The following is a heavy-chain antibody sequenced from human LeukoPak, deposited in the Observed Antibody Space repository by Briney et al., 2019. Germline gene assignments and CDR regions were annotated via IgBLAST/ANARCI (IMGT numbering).Heavy chain of an antibody. CDR1: GGSISSGSYY. CDR3: ARHGHSSNWYFAFDI. V-gene: IGHV4-61*02. Sequence: SQTLSLTCTVSGGSISSGSYYWSWIRQPAGKGLEWIGRIYTSGSTNYNPSLKSRVTISVDTSKNQFSLKLSSVTAADTAVYYCARHGHSSNWYFAFDIWGQGTVVTVSS. D-gene: IGHD6-13*01. J-gene: IGHJ3*02. CDR2: IYTSGST.